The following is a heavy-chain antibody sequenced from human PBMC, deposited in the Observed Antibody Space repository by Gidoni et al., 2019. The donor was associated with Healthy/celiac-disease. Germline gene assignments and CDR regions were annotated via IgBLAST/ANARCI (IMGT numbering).Heavy chain of an antibody. Sequence: QVQLVESGGGVVQPGRSLRLSCAASGFPFSSYAMHWVRQAPGKGLEWVAVISYDGSNKYYADSVKGRFTISRDNSKNTLYLQMNSLRAEDTAVYYSASTGRYFDWLLDYWGQGTLVTVSS. D-gene: IGHD3-9*01. V-gene: IGHV3-30*04. CDR1: GFPFSSYA. J-gene: IGHJ4*02. CDR2: ISYDGSNK. CDR3: ASTGRYFDWLLDY.